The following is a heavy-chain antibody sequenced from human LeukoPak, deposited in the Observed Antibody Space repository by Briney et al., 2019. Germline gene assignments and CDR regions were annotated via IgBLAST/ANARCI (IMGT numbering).Heavy chain of an antibody. D-gene: IGHD3-22*01. CDR2: INSDGSST. V-gene: IGHV3-74*01. CDR3: AREEKVVTTPRYYGMDV. J-gene: IGHJ6*02. CDR1: GFTFSSYW. Sequence: GGSLRLSCAASGFTFSSYWMHWVRHAPGKGLVWVSRINSDGSSTSYADSVKGRFTISRDNAKNTLYLQMNSLRAEDTAVYYCAREEKVVTTPRYYGMDVWGQGTTVTVSS.